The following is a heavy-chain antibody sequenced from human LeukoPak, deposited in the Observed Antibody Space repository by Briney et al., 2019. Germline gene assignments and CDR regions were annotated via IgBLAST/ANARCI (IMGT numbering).Heavy chain of an antibody. CDR2: INHSGST. CDR3: ARGLQYYDSSGYYFDY. V-gene: IGHV4-34*01. CDR1: GGSFSGYY. Sequence: SETLSLTCAVYGGSFSGYYWSWIRQPPGKGLEWIGEINHSGSTNYNPSLKSRVTLSVDTSKNQFSLKLSSVTAADTAVYYCARGLQYYDSSGYYFDYWGQGTLVTVSS. D-gene: IGHD3-22*01. J-gene: IGHJ4*02.